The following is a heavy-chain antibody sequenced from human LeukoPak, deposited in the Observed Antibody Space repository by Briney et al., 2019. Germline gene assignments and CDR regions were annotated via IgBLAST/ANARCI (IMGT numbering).Heavy chain of an antibody. D-gene: IGHD3-10*01. CDR2: MNPNSGNT. Sequence: GASVKVSCKASGYTFTSYDINWVRQATGQGLEWMGWMNPNSGNTGYAQNFQGRVTMTRNTSISTAYMELSSLRSEDTAVYYCARGSANYYYGSGSSNWFDPWGQGTLVTVSS. CDR3: ARGSANYYYGSGSSNWFDP. V-gene: IGHV1-8*01. CDR1: GYTFTSYD. J-gene: IGHJ5*02.